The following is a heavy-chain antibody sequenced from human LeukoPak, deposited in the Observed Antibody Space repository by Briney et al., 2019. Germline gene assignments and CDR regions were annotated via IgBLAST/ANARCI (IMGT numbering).Heavy chain of an antibody. J-gene: IGHJ6*02. CDR1: GASISSYY. V-gene: IGHV4-59*08. CDR2: IYYSGST. CDR3: ARHSCSSSSCYYHYGMDV. D-gene: IGHD2-2*01. Sequence: SETLSLTCTVSGASISSYYWSWIRQPPGKGLEWIGYIYYSGSTNYNPSPKSRVTISVDTSKNQFSLKLSSVTAADTAVYYCARHSCSSSSCYYHYGMDVWGQGTTVTVSS.